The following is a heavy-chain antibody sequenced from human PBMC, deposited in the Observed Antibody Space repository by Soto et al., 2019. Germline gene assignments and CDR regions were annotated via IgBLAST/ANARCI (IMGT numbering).Heavy chain of an antibody. Sequence: QVQLVQSGAEVRKPGASVKVSCKASGYTFSTSGMSWLRQAPGQGLVWMGWISTYNGDTNDAPKFQDRGTMTSDTSTSTVYRERRSLRSDDTAVYYCARAGAAPYYYYGMAVWGQATRVTVYS. J-gene: IGHJ6*02. V-gene: IGHV1-18*01. CDR2: ISTYNGDT. CDR3: ARAGAAPYYYYGMAV. CDR1: GYTFSTSG. D-gene: IGHD2-15*01.